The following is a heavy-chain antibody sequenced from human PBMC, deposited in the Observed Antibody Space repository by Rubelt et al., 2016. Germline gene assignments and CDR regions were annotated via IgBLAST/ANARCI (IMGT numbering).Heavy chain of an antibody. CDR2: IYYSGST. CDR1: GDSVNSYY. J-gene: IGHJ6*04. CDR3: AGGVPQYYYYGMDA. D-gene: IGHD4/OR15-4a*01. Sequence: QVQLQESGPGLVKPSETLSLTCTVSGDSVNSYYWSWIRQPPGMGLELIGYIYYSGSTKSNTSLKRRFTISLNKSKNQFSLGLCAGAAADTVVYYGAGGVPQYYYYGMDAWGKGTTVTVSA. V-gene: IGHV4-59*08.